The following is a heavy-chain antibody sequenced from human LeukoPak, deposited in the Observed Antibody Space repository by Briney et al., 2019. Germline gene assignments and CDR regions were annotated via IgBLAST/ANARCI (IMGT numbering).Heavy chain of an antibody. Sequence: SETLSLTCTVSGGSVSSTEFYWGWIRQPPGKGLQWIGNIYYTGSTYYNPSLNSRVTMSVDTSQNQFSLEMTSVTAADTAVYYCARRYCSSTSCLLDYWGQGTLVTVSS. CDR3: ARRYCSSTSCLLDY. D-gene: IGHD2-2*01. J-gene: IGHJ4*02. CDR1: GGSVSSTEFY. V-gene: IGHV4-39*01. CDR2: IYYTGST.